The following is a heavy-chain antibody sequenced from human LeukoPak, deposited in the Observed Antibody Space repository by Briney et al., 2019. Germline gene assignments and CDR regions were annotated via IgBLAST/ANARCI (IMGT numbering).Heavy chain of an antibody. J-gene: IGHJ3*02. CDR2: ITSDGRT. Sequence: GGSLRLSCAASGFTFSSYGMHWVRQAPGKGLEWVSLITSDGRTFYAASVKGRFTISKDNSKNTLFLQMNSLRAEDTALYYCAKMYYYDSSGYDAFDIWGQGTMVTVSS. D-gene: IGHD3-22*01. V-gene: IGHV3-23*01. CDR3: AKMYYYDSSGYDAFDI. CDR1: GFTFSSYG.